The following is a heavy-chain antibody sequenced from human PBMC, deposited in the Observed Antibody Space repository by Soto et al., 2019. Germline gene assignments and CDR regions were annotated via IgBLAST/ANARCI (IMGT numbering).Heavy chain of an antibody. CDR3: VRLLWCGELS. CDR1: GFSLSTRGVG. D-gene: IGHD3-10*01. CDR2: IYWDDDK. J-gene: IGHJ4*02. Sequence: QITLKESGPTLVKPTQALTLTCTFSGFSLSTRGVGVGWIRQPPGKALEWLAFIYWDDDKRYSPSLKSSATISNDTSKNQVFLIMTNIDPVDTATYYSVRLLWCGELSWGQGTLVTVSS. V-gene: IGHV2-5*02.